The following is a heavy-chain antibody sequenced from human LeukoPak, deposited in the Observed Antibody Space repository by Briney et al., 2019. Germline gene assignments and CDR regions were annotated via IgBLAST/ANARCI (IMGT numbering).Heavy chain of an antibody. J-gene: IGHJ4*02. Sequence: SETLSLTCTVSGGSIRGNGYYWGWIRQAPGKGLEWIGSIYYDGSTYYNPSLKSRVTISVDTPKNYFSLKLSSVAAADTAVYYCASSVWWPYYFDYWGQGTLVTVSS. V-gene: IGHV4-39*02. CDR2: IYYDGST. CDR1: GGSIRGNGYY. D-gene: IGHD4/OR15-4a*01. CDR3: ASSVWWPYYFDY.